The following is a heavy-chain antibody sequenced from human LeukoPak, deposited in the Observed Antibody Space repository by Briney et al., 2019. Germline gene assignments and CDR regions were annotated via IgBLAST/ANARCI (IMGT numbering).Heavy chain of an antibody. CDR3: ARDHNDFWSGYYNWFDP. CDR1: GYTFTGYY. V-gene: IGHV1-2*06. J-gene: IGHJ5*02. Sequence: GASVKVSCKASGYTFTGYYMHWVRQAPGQGLEWMGRINPNSGGTNYAQKFQGRVTMTRDASISTAYMELSRLRSDDTAVYYCARDHNDFWSGYYNWFDPWGQGTLVTVSS. CDR2: INPNSGGT. D-gene: IGHD3-3*01.